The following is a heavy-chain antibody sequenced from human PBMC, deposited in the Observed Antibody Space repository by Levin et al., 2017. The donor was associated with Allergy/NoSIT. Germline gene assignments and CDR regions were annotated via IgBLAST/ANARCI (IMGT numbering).Heavy chain of an antibody. J-gene: IGHJ4*02. CDR3: ARRFAASSNWDFDY. CDR1: GVSIGSRSYY. D-gene: IGHD4-11*01. Sequence: SETLSLTCTVSGVSIGSRSYYWGWIRQPPGTGLEWIGSIYYSGSTYYNPSLKSRLTISVDTAKNQFSLKLTSVTAADTAVYYCARRFAASSNWDFDYWGQGTLVTVSS. CDR2: IYYSGST. V-gene: IGHV4-39*01.